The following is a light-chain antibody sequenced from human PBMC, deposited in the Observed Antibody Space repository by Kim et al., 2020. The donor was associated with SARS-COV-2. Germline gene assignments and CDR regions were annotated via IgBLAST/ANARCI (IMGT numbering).Light chain of an antibody. V-gene: IGLV2-23*02. CDR3: CSYAGSQSWV. CDR2: EVT. CDR1: SNEVGTYDL. J-gene: IGLJ3*02. Sequence: GQSITISCSGTSNEVGTYDLVSWYQQHLGKAPKLMIFEVTKRPSGISNRFSGSKSGNSASLTISGLQAEDEGDYYCCSYAGSQSWVFGGGTQLTVL.